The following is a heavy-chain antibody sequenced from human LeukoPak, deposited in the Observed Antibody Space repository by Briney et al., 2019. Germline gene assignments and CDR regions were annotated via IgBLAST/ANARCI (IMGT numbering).Heavy chain of an antibody. D-gene: IGHD3-10*01. V-gene: IGHV4-59*12. J-gene: IGHJ4*02. CDR1: GGSISSYY. CDR3: ARGQWFRAF. CDR2: IYLSGST. Sequence: SETLSLTCTVSGGSISSYYWSWIRQSPGKGLEWIGYIYLSGSTKYNPSLKSRVTISVDTSKNQFSLKMNSVTAADTAVYYCARGQWFRAFWSRGTPVTVSS.